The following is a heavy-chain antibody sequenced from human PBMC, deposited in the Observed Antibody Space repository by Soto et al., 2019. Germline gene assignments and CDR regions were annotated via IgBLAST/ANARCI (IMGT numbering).Heavy chain of an antibody. CDR1: GFTFSSYG. V-gene: IGHV3-30*18. CDR2: ISYDGSNK. D-gene: IGHD3-3*01. J-gene: IGHJ6*02. Sequence: GSLRLSCAASGFTFSSYGMHWVRQAPGKGLEWVAVISYDGSNKYYADSVKGRFTISRGNSKNTLYLQMNSLRAEDTAVYYCAKGFLVWLPDYYYYYYGMDVWGQGTTVTVSS. CDR3: AKGFLVWLPDYYYYYYGMDV.